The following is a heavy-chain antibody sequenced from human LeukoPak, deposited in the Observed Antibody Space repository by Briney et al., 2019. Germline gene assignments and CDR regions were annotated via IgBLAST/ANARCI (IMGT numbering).Heavy chain of an antibody. V-gene: IGHV3-30*02. D-gene: IGHD6-13*01. J-gene: IGHJ4*02. Sequence: GGSLRLSCAASGFTLSSYGMHWVRQAPAKGLEWVAFIRYDGSSQRYTDSVKGRFTISRDNSKNTVYLQMNSLRAEDTAVYYCAKRRDVAAGGSGAFDYWGQGSLVTVSS. CDR2: IRYDGSSQ. CDR3: AKRRDVAAGGSGAFDY. CDR1: GFTLSSYG.